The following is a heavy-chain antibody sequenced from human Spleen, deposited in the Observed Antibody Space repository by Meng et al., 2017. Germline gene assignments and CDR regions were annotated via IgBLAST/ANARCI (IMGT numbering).Heavy chain of an antibody. J-gene: IGHJ6*02. CDR3: AREGTVVTLSRQRYGMDV. CDR2: INHSGST. CDR1: GGSFSGYY. D-gene: IGHD4-23*01. Sequence: SETLSLTCAVYGGSFSGYYWSWIRQPPGKGLEWIGEINHSGSTNYNPSLKSRVTISVDTSKNQFSLKLSSVTAADTAVYYCAREGTVVTLSRQRYGMDVWGQGTTVTVSS. V-gene: IGHV4-34*01.